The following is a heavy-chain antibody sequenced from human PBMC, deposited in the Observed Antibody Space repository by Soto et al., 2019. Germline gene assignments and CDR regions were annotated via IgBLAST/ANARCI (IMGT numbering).Heavy chain of an antibody. V-gene: IGHV3-7*01. J-gene: IGHJ3*02. CDR2: IKEDGGQN. Sequence: EVQLVESGGGLVQPGGSLRLSCVVSGFTFSKYWMTWVRQAPGKGPGWVANIKEDGGQNYYVDFVRGRFTISRDNAKNSLYLKMSSLGAEETAVYYFGKNRLEFRDDAFDIWGKGTMVIVSS. CDR1: GFTFSKYW. D-gene: IGHD1-1*01. CDR3: GKNRLEFRDDAFDI.